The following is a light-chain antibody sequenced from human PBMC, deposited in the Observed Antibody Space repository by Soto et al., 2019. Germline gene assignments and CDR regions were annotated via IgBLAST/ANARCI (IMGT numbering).Light chain of an antibody. Sequence: EIVMTQSPATLSVSPGERATLSCRASQSVSSNLAWYHQKPGQAPRLLIYGASTRATGIPARFSGSGSGTEFTLTISSLQSEDFAVYYCQQYQNLWTFGQGTKV. CDR2: GAS. CDR1: QSVSSN. CDR3: QQYQNLWT. V-gene: IGKV3-15*01. J-gene: IGKJ1*01.